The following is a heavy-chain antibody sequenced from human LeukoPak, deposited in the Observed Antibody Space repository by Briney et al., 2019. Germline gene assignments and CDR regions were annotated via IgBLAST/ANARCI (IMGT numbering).Heavy chain of an antibody. CDR1: GFTFSSYW. Sequence: PGGSLRLSCAASGFTFSSYWMHWVRQAPGKGLVWVSRINSDGSSTSYADSVKGRFTISRDNAKNTLYLQMTSLRAEDTAVYYCARHHCSGGSCYSGDAFDIWGQGTMVTVSS. D-gene: IGHD2-15*01. V-gene: IGHV3-74*01. J-gene: IGHJ3*02. CDR2: INSDGSST. CDR3: ARHHCSGGSCYSGDAFDI.